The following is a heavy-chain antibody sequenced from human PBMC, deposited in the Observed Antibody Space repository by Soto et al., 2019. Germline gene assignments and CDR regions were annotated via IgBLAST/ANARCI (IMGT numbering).Heavy chain of an antibody. J-gene: IGHJ4*02. V-gene: IGHV1-3*01. CDR1: GYTFTSYA. CDR3: ATSFGSGSRAFDY. D-gene: IGHD3-10*01. Sequence: ASVKVSCKASGYTFTSYARHWVRQAPGQRLEWMGWINAGNGNTKYSQKFQGRVTITRDTSASTAYMELSSLRSEDTAIYYCATSFGSGSRAFDYWGQGALVTVSS. CDR2: INAGNGNT.